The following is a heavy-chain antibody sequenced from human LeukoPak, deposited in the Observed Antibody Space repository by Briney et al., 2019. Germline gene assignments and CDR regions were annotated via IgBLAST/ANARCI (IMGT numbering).Heavy chain of an antibody. Sequence: SETLSLTCTVSSDSISSYFWNWIRQPAGKGLEWIGRINTSGNTNYNPSLKSRVTMSIDTFKKQFSLKLSSVTAADTAVYYCARQRDNSGYPRMSDYWGQGTLVTVSS. J-gene: IGHJ4*02. V-gene: IGHV4-4*07. CDR1: SDSISSYF. CDR2: INTSGNT. CDR3: ARQRDNSGYPRMSDY. D-gene: IGHD3-22*01.